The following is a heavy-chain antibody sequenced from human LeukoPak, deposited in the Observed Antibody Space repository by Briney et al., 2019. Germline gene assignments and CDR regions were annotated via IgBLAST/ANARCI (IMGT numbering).Heavy chain of an antibody. D-gene: IGHD6-19*01. CDR1: GYTFTSYG. J-gene: IGHJ3*02. CDR2: ISAYNGNT. Sequence: ASVKVSCKAPGYTFTSYGISWVRQAPGQGLEWMGWISAYNGNTNYAQKLQGRVTMTTDTSTSTAYMELRSLRSDDTAVYYCARAYSSGWYGYDAFDIWGQGTMVTVSS. CDR3: ARAYSSGWYGYDAFDI. V-gene: IGHV1-18*01.